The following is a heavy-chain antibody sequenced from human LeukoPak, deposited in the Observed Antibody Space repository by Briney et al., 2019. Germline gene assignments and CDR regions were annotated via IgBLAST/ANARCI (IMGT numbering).Heavy chain of an antibody. CDR3: ARGATISETGYFDF. CDR2: IDHRGDT. J-gene: IGHJ4*03. D-gene: IGHD5-24*01. CDR1: GGSFSPYY. Sequence: KPSETLSLTCAVYGGSFSPYYWSWIRQSPRKGLEWIAEIDHRGDTNYNPSVKSRVTLSIDTSKNQFSLKVRSLSAADTAVYYCARGATISETGYFDFWGQGTLVTVSS. V-gene: IGHV4-34*01.